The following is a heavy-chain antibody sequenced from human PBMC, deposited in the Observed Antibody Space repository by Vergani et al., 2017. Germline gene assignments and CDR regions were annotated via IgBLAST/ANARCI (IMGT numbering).Heavy chain of an antibody. Sequence: EVQLVESGGGLVKPGGSLRLSCAASGFTFSNAWMSGVRQAPGKGLEWVGRIKSKTDGGTTDYAAPVKGRFTISRDNSKNTLYLQMNSLKTEDTAVYYCTTEGPRYYDSRGLWLWGQGTLVTVSS. CDR1: GFTFSNAW. CDR2: IKSKTDGGTT. CDR3: TTEGPRYYDSRGLWL. D-gene: IGHD3-22*01. V-gene: IGHV3-15*01. J-gene: IGHJ4*02.